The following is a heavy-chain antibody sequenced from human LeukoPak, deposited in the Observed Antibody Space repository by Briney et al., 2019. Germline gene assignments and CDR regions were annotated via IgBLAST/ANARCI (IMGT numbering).Heavy chain of an antibody. D-gene: IGHD4-17*01. CDR2: ISGSSGAT. J-gene: IGHJ4*02. Sequence: AGGSLRLSCVASGFTFSSYAMTWVRQSPGKGLQWVSAISGSSGATYYADSVKGRFTISRDNSKKILYLQMNSLRAEDTAVYYCAKGSRQGLYGDYVDYWGQGTLVTVSS. CDR3: AKGSRQGLYGDYVDY. CDR1: GFTFSSYA. V-gene: IGHV3-23*01.